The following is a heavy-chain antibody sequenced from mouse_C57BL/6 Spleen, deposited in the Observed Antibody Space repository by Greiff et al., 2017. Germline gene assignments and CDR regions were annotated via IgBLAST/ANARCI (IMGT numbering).Heavy chain of an antibody. CDR1: GFTFSSYA. CDR3: ASYHGAIDY. CDR2: ISDGGSYT. J-gene: IGHJ4*01. Sequence: EVQVVESGGGLVKPGGSLKLSCAASGFTFSSYAMSWVRQTPEKRLEWVATISDGGSYTYYPDNVKGRFTISRDNAKNNLYLQMSHLKSEDTAMYYCASYHGAIDYWGQGTSGTVSS. V-gene: IGHV5-4*01.